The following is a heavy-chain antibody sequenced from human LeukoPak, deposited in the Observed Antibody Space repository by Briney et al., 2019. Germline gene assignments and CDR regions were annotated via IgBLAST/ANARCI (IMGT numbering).Heavy chain of an antibody. CDR2: INPNSGGT. CDR3: ARALPSGSYYRRGDFDY. J-gene: IGHJ4*02. CDR1: GYTFTGYY. D-gene: IGHD1-26*01. Sequence: ASVKVSCKASGYTFTGYYMHWVRQAPGQGLEWMGWINPNSGGTNYAQKFQGRVTMTRDTSISTAYMELSRLRSDDTAVYYCARALPSGSYYRRGDFDYWGQGTLVTVSS. V-gene: IGHV1-2*02.